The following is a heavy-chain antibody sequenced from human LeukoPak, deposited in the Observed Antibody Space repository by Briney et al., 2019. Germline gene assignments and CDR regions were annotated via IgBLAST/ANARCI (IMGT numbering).Heavy chain of an antibody. CDR1: GFTFSDYA. CDR3: AKGPFSGTYNDAFDV. V-gene: IGHV3-23*01. D-gene: IGHD1-26*01. J-gene: IGHJ3*01. Sequence: PGGSLRLSCAASGFTFSDYALSWVRQAPGKGLEWVSAIDSSGDDAFYADSVRGRFTLSRDNFKNTMFLQMNGLRAEDTAVYYCAKGPFSGTYNDAFDVWGQGTMVIVSS. CDR2: IDSSGDDA.